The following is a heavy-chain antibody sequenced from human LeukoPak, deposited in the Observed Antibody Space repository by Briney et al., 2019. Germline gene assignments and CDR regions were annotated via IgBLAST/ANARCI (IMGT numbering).Heavy chain of an antibody. D-gene: IGHD4-17*01. CDR2: INPNSGGT. J-gene: IGHJ4*02. CDR3: AREGDYGDYFWDY. V-gene: IGHV1-2*02. CDR1: GYTFTGYY. Sequence: ASVKVSCKASGYTFTGYYMHWVRQAPGQGLEWMGWINPNSGGTNYAQKFQGRVTMTRDTSISTAYMELSRLRSDDTAVYYCAREGDYGDYFWDYWGQGTLVTVSS.